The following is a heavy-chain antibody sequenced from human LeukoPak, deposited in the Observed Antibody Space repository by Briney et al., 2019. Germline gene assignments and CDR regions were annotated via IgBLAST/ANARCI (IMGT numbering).Heavy chain of an antibody. J-gene: IGHJ5*01. CDR2: IYPGDFDT. CDR3: ARGIAEAAVTKFDF. Sequence: WVVEMSLKKLEWMGIIYPGDFDTRYSPSFQGQVTISADKSINTAYLQWSSLKASDTAMYYCARGIAEAAVTKFDFWGQGTLVTVSS. V-gene: IGHV5-51*01. D-gene: IGHD6-13*01.